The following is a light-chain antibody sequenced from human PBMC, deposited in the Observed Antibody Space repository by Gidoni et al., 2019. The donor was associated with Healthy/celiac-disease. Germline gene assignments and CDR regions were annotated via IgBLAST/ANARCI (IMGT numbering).Light chain of an antibody. J-gene: IGKJ1*01. Sequence: EIVVPQAPATLSVSPGERAPLSSRASQRVSSNLAWYQQKPGQAPRLLIYGATTRATGIPARLSGSGSGTEFTLTISSLQSEDFAVYYCQQYNNWPPRTFGQGTKVEIK. CDR3: QQYNNWPPRT. V-gene: IGKV3-15*01. CDR1: QRVSSN. CDR2: GAT.